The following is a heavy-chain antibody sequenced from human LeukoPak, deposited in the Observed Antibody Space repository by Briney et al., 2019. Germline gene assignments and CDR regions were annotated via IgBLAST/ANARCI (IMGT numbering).Heavy chain of an antibody. Sequence: SETLSLTCIVSGGSIRNYYWNWIWQPPGKGLEWIGYIYYSGSTNYNPSLESRVTISVDASKNQFSLKLSSVTAADTAMYYCATGVAGATDYFDYWGQGTLVTVSS. CDR2: IYYSGST. J-gene: IGHJ4*02. V-gene: IGHV4-59*01. CDR3: ATGVAGATDYFDY. CDR1: GGSIRNYY. D-gene: IGHD1-26*01.